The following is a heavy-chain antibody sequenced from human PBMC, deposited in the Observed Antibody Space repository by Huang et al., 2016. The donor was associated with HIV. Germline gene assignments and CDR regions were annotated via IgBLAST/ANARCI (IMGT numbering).Heavy chain of an antibody. V-gene: IGHV3-21*01. J-gene: IGHJ4*02. CDR3: ARAVPTPNRFGVGGFDY. D-gene: IGHD3-3*01. CDR1: GFTFSSYS. Sequence: EVQLVESGGGLVKPGGSLRLSCAASGFTFSSYSMNWVRQAPGKGLEWVSSISSSSSYIYYADAVKGRFTIARDNAKNSLYLQMNSLGAEDTAVYYCARAVPTPNRFGVGGFDYWGQGTLVTVSS. CDR2: ISSSSSYI.